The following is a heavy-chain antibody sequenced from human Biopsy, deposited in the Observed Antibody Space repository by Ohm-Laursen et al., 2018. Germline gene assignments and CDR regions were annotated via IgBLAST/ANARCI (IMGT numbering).Heavy chain of an antibody. V-gene: IGHV4-59*01. Sequence: SETLSLTCPVSGGSMSSYYWTWIRQPPGKGLEWIGYIYNSGSTNYNPSLKSRVTISVAVDTSKSQFSLRLSSVTAADTAMYYCARGEAGVYDALDIWGQGTMVIVSS. D-gene: IGHD5/OR15-5a*01. CDR2: IYNSGST. J-gene: IGHJ3*02. CDR3: ARGEAGVYDALDI. CDR1: GGSMSSYY.